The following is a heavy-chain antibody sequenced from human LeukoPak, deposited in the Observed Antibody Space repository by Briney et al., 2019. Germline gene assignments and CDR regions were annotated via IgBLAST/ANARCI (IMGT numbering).Heavy chain of an antibody. CDR1: EFTFSHYA. CDR3: ARENYGELYFDH. D-gene: IGHD4-17*01. Sequence: GRSLRLSCAASEFTFSHYARHWVRQAPGKGLEWVAIISYDASKKYYADSVKGRFTISRDNSKNTLYLQMNTLRPEDTAVYYCARENYGELYFDHWGQGTLVTVSS. CDR2: ISYDASKK. V-gene: IGHV3-30-3*01. J-gene: IGHJ4*02.